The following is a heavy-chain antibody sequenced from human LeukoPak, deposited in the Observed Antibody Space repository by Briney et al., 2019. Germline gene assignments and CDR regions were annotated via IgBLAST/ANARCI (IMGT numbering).Heavy chain of an antibody. J-gene: IGHJ4*02. Sequence: ASVKVSCKTSGYTFTTHGISWVRQAPGQGLEWIGWISSHNGKTDCAQRVQGRVTITTDTPTRTVYMELRSLTSDDTAVYYCARVPPEWDETPFDYWGQGTLVTVSS. CDR2: ISSHNGKT. D-gene: IGHD1-26*01. V-gene: IGHV1-18*01. CDR3: ARVPPEWDETPFDY. CDR1: GYTFTTHG.